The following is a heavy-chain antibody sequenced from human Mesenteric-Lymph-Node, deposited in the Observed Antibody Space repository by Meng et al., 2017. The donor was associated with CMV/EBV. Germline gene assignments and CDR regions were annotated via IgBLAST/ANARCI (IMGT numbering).Heavy chain of an antibody. CDR2: IHPNSGGA. CDR3: ARDRYDILTGRFPDWYFDL. D-gene: IGHD3-9*01. Sequence: FTHFFIHLIRLTPGQGLEWMGRIHPNSGGANYAQKFQGRVTMTMDTSISTAYMELSRLRSDDTAMYYCARDRYDILTGRFPDWYFDLWGRGTLVTVSS. CDR1: FTHFF. V-gene: IGHV1-2*06. J-gene: IGHJ2*01.